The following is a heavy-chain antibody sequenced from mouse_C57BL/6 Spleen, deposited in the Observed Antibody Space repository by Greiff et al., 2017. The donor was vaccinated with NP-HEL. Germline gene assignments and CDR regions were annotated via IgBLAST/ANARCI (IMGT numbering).Heavy chain of an antibody. CDR3: AGGMVTTMDY. Sequence: EVKLQESGGDLVKPGGSLKLSCAASGFTFSSYGMSWVRQTQDKRLEWVATISSGGSYTYYPDSVKGRFTISRDNATNTLYLQMSSLKSEDTAMYYCAGGMVTTMDYWGQGTSVTVSS. CDR1: GFTFSSYG. J-gene: IGHJ4*01. D-gene: IGHD2-2*01. CDR2: ISSGGSYT. V-gene: IGHV5-6*01.